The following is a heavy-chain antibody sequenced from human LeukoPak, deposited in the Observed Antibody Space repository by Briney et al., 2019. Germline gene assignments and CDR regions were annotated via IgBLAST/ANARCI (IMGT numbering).Heavy chain of an antibody. CDR3: AKDSAVTSGWADY. J-gene: IGHJ4*02. Sequence: PGGSLRLSCAASGFTFSSYAMSWVRQAPGKGLEWVSGLSGSGESTYYADSVKGRFTISRDNSKNTLYLQMNSLRAEDTAVYYCAKDSAVTSGWADYWGQGTRVTVSS. D-gene: IGHD6-19*01. V-gene: IGHV3-23*01. CDR2: LSGSGEST. CDR1: GFTFSSYA.